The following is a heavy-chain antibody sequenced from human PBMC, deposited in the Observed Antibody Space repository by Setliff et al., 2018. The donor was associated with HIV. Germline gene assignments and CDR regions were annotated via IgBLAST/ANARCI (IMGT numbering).Heavy chain of an antibody. D-gene: IGHD3-10*01. CDR2: ISWDGGNT. V-gene: IGHV3-43*01. Sequence: LRLSCAASGFTFDDYTMHWVRQAPGKGLEWVSIISWDGGNTYYADSVKGRFTISRDNSKNSLYLQMNSLRAADTSMYYCARKRRYYGSGSYYFDYWGQGTLVTVSS. CDR3: ARKRRYYGSGSYYFDY. CDR1: GFTFDDYT. J-gene: IGHJ4*02.